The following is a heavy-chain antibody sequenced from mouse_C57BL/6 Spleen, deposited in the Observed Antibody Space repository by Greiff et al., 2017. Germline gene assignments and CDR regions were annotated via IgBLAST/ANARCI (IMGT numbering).Heavy chain of an antibody. J-gene: IGHJ3*01. CDR2: IDPETGGT. Sequence: QVQLQQSGTELVKPGASVKLSCKASGYTFTSYCMHWVKQTPVNGLEWIGAIDPETGGTAYHQKFKGKAIMTADKSSSTAYMEVRSLICEGSAVYYCTRKSWAYWGQGTLVTVSA. CDR1: GYTFTSYC. V-gene: IGHV1-15*01. CDR3: TRKSWAY.